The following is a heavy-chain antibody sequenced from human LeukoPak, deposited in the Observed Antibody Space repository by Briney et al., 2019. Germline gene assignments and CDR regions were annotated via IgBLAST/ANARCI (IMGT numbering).Heavy chain of an antibody. CDR3: ARLRRNSDRSDFFYYYDH. CDR1: GFTFSSYS. CDR2: ISSSSTYI. J-gene: IGHJ4*02. V-gene: IGHV3-21*01. D-gene: IGHD3-22*01. Sequence: GGSLRLSCAASGFTFSSYSMNWVRQAPGKGLEWVASISSSSTYIYYADSVKGRFTISRDNAKNSLYLQMNSLRAEDTAVYYCARLRRNSDRSDFFYYYDHWGQGTLVTVSS.